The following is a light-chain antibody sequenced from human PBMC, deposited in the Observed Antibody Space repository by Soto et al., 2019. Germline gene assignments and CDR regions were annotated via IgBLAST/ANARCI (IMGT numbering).Light chain of an antibody. CDR1: QSLSSGY. CDR2: TAS. V-gene: IGKV3-20*01. J-gene: IGKJ1*01. CDR3: HQYDTSPRT. Sequence: VLTQSPGTLSLSTGERATRSCRASQSLSSGYLAWYQQKPGQAPRILIYTASSRATGITDRFSGSGSGTDFTLTISRQEPEEFAVYYCHQYDTSPRTFGQGTKVDIK.